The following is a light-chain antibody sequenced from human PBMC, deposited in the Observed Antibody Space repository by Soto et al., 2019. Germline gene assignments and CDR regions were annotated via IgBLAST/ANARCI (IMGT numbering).Light chain of an antibody. J-gene: IGKJ3*01. CDR2: DAS. CDR1: RSVTSY. CDR3: HQYNSWPRGT. V-gene: IGKV3-20*01. Sequence: DIVLTQSPGTLSLSPGERATLSCRASRSVTSYFAWYQQKPGQAPRLLIYDASTRATGIPDRFSGSGSGTDFTLTISRLEPEDFGVYYCHQYNSWPRGTFGPGTKVEIK.